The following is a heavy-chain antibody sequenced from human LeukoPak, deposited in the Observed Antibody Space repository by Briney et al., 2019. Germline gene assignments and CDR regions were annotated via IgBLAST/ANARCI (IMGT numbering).Heavy chain of an antibody. CDR3: ARRPRNDILTGTPFDY. D-gene: IGHD3-9*01. CDR1: GGSISSYY. J-gene: IGHJ4*02. CDR2: IYYSGST. Sequence: PSETLSLTCTVSGGSISSYYWSWIRQPPGKGLEWIGYIYYSGSTDSNPSLKSRVTISVDTSTNQFSLKLRSVTAADTAVYYCARRPRNDILTGTPFDYWGQGILVTVSS. V-gene: IGHV4-59*01.